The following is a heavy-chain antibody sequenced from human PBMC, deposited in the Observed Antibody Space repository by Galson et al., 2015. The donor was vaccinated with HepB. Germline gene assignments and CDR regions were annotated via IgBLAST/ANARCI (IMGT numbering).Heavy chain of an antibody. CDR2: IRYDGSNK. CDR1: GFTFSNYG. CDR3: AKDDVYSGHTYGPSGVFNY. Sequence: SLRLSCAASGFTFSNYGMHWVRQAPGKGLEWVAFIRYDGSNKYYADSVKGRFTISRDNSKNTLYLQMDSLRADDTAVYSCAKDDVYSGHTYGPSGVFNYWGQGTLVTVSS. D-gene: IGHD5-18*01. J-gene: IGHJ4*02. V-gene: IGHV3-30*02.